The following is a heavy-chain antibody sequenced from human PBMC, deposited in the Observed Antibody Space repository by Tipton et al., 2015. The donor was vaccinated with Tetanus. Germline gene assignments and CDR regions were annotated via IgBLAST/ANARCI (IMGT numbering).Heavy chain of an antibody. CDR3: ARGGSYSYGPRGFDL. V-gene: IGHV4-31*03. Sequence: TLSLTCTVSGGSISSDGAYWSWIRQHPGEGLEWIGYISNSGSTYYNPSLKSRVTISVDTPKNQFSLKLTSLTVADTAVYYCARGGSYSYGPRGFDLWGRGTLVTVSS. CDR2: ISNSGST. J-gene: IGHJ2*01. D-gene: IGHD5-18*01. CDR1: GGSISSDGAY.